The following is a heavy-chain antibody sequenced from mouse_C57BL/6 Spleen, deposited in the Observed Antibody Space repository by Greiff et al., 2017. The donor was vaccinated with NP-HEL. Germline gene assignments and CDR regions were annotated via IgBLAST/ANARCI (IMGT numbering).Heavy chain of an antibody. Sequence: EVHLVESGGGLVKPGGSLKLSCAASGFTFSDYGMHWVRQAPEKGLEWVAYISSGSSTIYYADTVKGRFTISRDNAKNTLFLQMTSLRSEDTAMYYCARPIYYDYDVDWYFDVWGTGTTVTVSS. CDR2: ISSGSSTI. CDR1: GFTFSDYG. D-gene: IGHD2-4*01. V-gene: IGHV5-17*01. J-gene: IGHJ1*03. CDR3: ARPIYYDYDVDWYFDV.